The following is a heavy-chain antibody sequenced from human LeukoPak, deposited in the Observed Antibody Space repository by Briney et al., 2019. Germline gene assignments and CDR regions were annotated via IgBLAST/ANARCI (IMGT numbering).Heavy chain of an antibody. CDR2: ISYDGSNK. Sequence: GSLRLSSAASGFTFSSYAMHWVRQAPGKGLEWVAVISYDGSNKYYADSVKGRFTISRDNSKNTLYLQMNSLRAEDTAVYYCARELLLYYYDSSGYNPPDYWGQGTLVTVSS. D-gene: IGHD3-22*01. CDR3: ARELLLYYYDSSGYNPPDY. CDR1: GFTFSSYA. V-gene: IGHV3-30*04. J-gene: IGHJ4*02.